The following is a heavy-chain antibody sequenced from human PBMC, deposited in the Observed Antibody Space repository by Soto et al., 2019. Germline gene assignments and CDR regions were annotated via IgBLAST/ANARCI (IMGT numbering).Heavy chain of an antibody. J-gene: IGHJ4*02. CDR2: IYYSGST. D-gene: IGHD1-26*01. CDR3: AREGGIVGATAADY. V-gene: IGHV4-31*03. CDR1: GGSISSGGYY. Sequence: QVQLQESGPGLVKPSQTLSLTCTVSGGSISSGGYYWSWIRQHPGKGLEWIGYIYYSGSTYYNPSLKIRVTISVDPSKNQRSLKRSSVTAADTAVYYCAREGGIVGATAADYWGQGTLVTVSS.